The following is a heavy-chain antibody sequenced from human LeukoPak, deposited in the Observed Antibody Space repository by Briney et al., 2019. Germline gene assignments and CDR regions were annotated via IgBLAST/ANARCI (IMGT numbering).Heavy chain of an antibody. D-gene: IGHD5-18*01. CDR2: IYYSGST. CDR3: ARYSYGYNWFDP. CDR1: GGSISSSSYY. V-gene: IGHV4-39*01. Sequence: SETLSLTCTVSGGSISSSSYYWGWIRQPPGKGLEWIGSIYYSGSTYYNPSLKSRVTISVDTSKNQFSLKLSSVTAADTAVYYCARYSYGYNWFDPWGRGTLVTVSS. J-gene: IGHJ5*02.